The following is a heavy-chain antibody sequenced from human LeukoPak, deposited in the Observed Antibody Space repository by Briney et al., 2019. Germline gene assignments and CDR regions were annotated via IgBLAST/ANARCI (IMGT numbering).Heavy chain of an antibody. CDR3: VRDLILVWTPGDDFDH. CDR1: GFTLSRYW. J-gene: IGHJ4*02. V-gene: IGHV3-74*03. D-gene: IGHD3-16*01. CDR2: INEDASTI. Sequence: SGGSLRLSCVASGFTLSRYWMHWVRQVPGKGLEWVSRINEDASTITYADSVKGRFTISRDNAKNTLYLQMNSLRAEGTAVYFCVRDLILVWTPGDDFDHWGQGTLVTVSS.